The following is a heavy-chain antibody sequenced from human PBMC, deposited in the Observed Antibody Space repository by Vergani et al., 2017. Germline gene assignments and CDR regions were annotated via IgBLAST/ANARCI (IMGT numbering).Heavy chain of an antibody. D-gene: IGHD1-14*01. CDR2: IYYSGST. V-gene: IGHV4-59*01. CDR1: GGSISSYY. CDR3: ARVLTLYGTPDYYYMDV. J-gene: IGHJ6*03. Sequence: QVQLQESGPGLVQPSETLSLTCTVSGGSISSYYWSWIRQPPGKGLEWIGYIYYSGSTTYNPSLKSRVTIAVDTSKNQFSLKLSSVTDADTAVYYCARVLTLYGTPDYYYMDVWGKGTTVTVSS.